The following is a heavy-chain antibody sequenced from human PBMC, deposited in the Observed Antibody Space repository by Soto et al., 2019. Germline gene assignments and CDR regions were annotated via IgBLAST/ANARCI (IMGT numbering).Heavy chain of an antibody. D-gene: IGHD4-17*01. CDR2: IFPADSET. J-gene: IGHJ5*02. CDR1: GYTFGSYW. CDR3: ARHGFYGDYSSNYFDP. V-gene: IGHV5-51*01. Sequence: GESLKISCKASGYTFGSYWIAWVRQMPGKGLEWMGIIFPADSETRYSPSFRGQVTISVDKSISTAYLQWSSLKASDTAIYYCARHGFYGDYSSNYFDPWGQGTLVTVSS.